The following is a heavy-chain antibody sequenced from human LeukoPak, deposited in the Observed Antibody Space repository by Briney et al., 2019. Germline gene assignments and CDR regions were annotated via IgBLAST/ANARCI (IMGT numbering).Heavy chain of an antibody. D-gene: IGHD3-22*01. CDR2: ISGSGGST. CDR3: AKPYYYDSSGYGIRYYFDF. CDR1: GFTFSSYA. J-gene: IGHJ4*02. V-gene: IGHV3-23*01. Sequence: GGPLRLSCAASGFTFSSYAMSWVRQAPGKGLEWVSAISGSGGSTYYADSVKGRFTISRDNSKNTLYLQMNSLRAEDTAVYYCAKPYYYDSSGYGIRYYFDFWGQGTLVTVSS.